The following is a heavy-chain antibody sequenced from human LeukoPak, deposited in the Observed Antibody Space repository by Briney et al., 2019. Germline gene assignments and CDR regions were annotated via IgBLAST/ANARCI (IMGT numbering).Heavy chain of an antibody. CDR1: GFTFSSYS. J-gene: IGHJ5*02. V-gene: IGHV3-21*01. CDR2: ISSSSSYI. Sequence: GGSLRLSCAASGFTFSSYSMNWVRQAPGKGLEWVSSISSSSSYIYYADSVKGRFTISSDNAKNSLYLQMNSLRAEDTAVYYCARVVVVVPAAKNWFDPWGQGTLVTVSS. CDR3: ARVVVVVPAAKNWFDP. D-gene: IGHD2-2*01.